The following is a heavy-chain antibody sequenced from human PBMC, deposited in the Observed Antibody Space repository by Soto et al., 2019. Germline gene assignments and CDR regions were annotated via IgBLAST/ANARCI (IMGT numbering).Heavy chain of an antibody. D-gene: IGHD2-2*02. J-gene: IGHJ4*02. V-gene: IGHV4-4*07. Sequence: SETVSLTCTVSGGSISSYYWSWIRQPAGKGLEWIGRIYTSGSTNYNPSLKSRVTMSVDTSKNQFSLKLSSVTAADTAVYYCARDETLVPAAIYFDYWGQGTLVTVSS. CDR2: IYTSGST. CDR1: GGSISSYY. CDR3: ARDETLVPAAIYFDY.